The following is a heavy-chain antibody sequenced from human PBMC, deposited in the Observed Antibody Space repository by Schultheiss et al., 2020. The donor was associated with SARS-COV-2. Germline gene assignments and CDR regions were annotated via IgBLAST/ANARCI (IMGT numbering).Heavy chain of an antibody. J-gene: IGHJ6*03. CDR3: ARAPAPDYMDV. Sequence: GGSLRLSCAASGFTFSSYWMSWVRQAPGKGLEWVAVIWYDGSNKYYADSVKGRFTISRDNSKNTLYLQMNSLRAEDTAVYYCARAPAPDYMDVWGKGTTVTVSS. CDR1: GFTFSSYW. V-gene: IGHV3-33*08. CDR2: IWYDGSNK.